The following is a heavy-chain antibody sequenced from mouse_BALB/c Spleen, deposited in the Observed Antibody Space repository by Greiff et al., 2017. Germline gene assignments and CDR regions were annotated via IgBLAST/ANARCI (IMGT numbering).Heavy chain of an antibody. J-gene: IGHJ3*01. Sequence: EVHLVESGGDLVKPGGSLKLSCAASGFTFSSYGMSWVRQTPDKRLEWVATISSGGSYTYYPDSVKGRFTISRDNAKNTLYLQMSSLKSEDTAMYYCARQETGTEEAWFAYWGQGTLVTVSA. D-gene: IGHD4-1*01. CDR1: GFTFSSYG. V-gene: IGHV5-6*01. CDR2: ISSGGSYT. CDR3: ARQETGTEEAWFAY.